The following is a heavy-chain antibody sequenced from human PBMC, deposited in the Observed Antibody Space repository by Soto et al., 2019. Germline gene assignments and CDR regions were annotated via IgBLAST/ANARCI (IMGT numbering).Heavy chain of an antibody. CDR1: GGSTSSDNY. D-gene: IGHD3-16*01. Sequence: SETLSLTCTVSGGSTSSDNYWSFIRQPPGKGLEWIGHIYYSGNTDYNPSLKSRLAISIDTSKNQFSLKLSSVTAADTAVYFCAREGGESSDGLYYFDSWGQGSLVTVSS. J-gene: IGHJ4*02. CDR3: AREGGESSDGLYYFDS. CDR2: IYYSGNT. V-gene: IGHV4-30-4*02.